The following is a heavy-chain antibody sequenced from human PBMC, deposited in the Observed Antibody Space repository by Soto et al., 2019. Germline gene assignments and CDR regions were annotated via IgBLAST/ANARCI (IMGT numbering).Heavy chain of an antibody. J-gene: IGHJ4*02. CDR2: ISNAGSGSI. V-gene: IGHV1-3*01. D-gene: IGHD3-22*01. CDR3: ARESDHYRDFFHN. Sequence: AAVKVSCKTSGYPFPSFEIHWIRQAPGQRPEWMGGISNAGSGSIKYSQRFQDRLTISGDKRATTVYRTLSSLTSEDTAIYYCARESDHYRDFFHNWGQGSLGTVSS. CDR1: GYPFPSFE.